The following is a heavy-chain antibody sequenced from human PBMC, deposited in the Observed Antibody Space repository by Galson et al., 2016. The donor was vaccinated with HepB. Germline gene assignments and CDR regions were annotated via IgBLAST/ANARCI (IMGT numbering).Heavy chain of an antibody. D-gene: IGHD6-19*01. V-gene: IGHV3-23*01. CDR1: GFTFSRYT. CDR2: ISGSASRT. Sequence: SLRLSCAASGFTFSRYTMHWVRQAPGKGLEWVAAISGSASRTYSAGSVKGRFTISRDNSKNTLYLLMNSLRAEDTAIYYCAKDQRYMESSGWYDFDHWGQGTLVTVSS. J-gene: IGHJ4*02. CDR3: AKDQRYMESSGWYDFDH.